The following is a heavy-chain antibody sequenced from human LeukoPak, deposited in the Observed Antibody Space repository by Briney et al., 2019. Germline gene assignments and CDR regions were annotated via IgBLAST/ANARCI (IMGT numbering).Heavy chain of an antibody. CDR3: ARDSRYGDYIPADY. V-gene: IGHV4-34*01. J-gene: IGHJ4*02. D-gene: IGHD4-17*01. CDR2: ITHRGST. Sequence: PSETLSLTCGVYGGSFSGYYWSWIRQSPGKGLEWIGEITHRGSTNYNPSLKSRVTISVDTSTNQFSLKLSSVTAADTAVYYCARDSRYGDYIPADYWGQGTLVTVSS. CDR1: GGSFSGYY.